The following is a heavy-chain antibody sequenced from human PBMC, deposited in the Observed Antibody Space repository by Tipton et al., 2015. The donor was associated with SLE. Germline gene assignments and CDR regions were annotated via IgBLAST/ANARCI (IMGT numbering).Heavy chain of an antibody. V-gene: IGHV4-59*01. D-gene: IGHD3-16*01. Sequence: TLSLTCTVSGGSMNDYYWSWIRQPPGKGLEWIGYIYYTGSSNHNPSLKGRVTMSVDTSKNQFSLSVNSVIAADTAVYYCARSMLTTKRVFDYWGQGTLVTVSS. CDR2: IYYTGSS. CDR3: ARSMLTTKRVFDY. CDR1: GGSMNDYY. J-gene: IGHJ4*02.